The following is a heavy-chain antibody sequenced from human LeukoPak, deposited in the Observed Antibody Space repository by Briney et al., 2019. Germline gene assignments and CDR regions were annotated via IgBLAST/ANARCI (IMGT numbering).Heavy chain of an antibody. CDR1: GGSISSYY. Sequence: SETLSLTCTVSGGSISSYYWSWMRQPPGKGLEWIGYIYYSGSTNYNPSLKSRVTMSVDTSKHQFSLNLSSVAAADTAVYYCARLPGMDVWGQGTTVTVSS. CDR3: ARLPGMDV. CDR2: IYYSGST. J-gene: IGHJ6*02. V-gene: IGHV4-59*08.